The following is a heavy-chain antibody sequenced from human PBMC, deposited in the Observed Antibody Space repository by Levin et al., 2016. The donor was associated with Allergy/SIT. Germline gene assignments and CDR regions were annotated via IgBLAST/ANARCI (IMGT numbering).Heavy chain of an antibody. Sequence: SETLSLTCSVSGGSISSSSYYWGWIRQPPGTGLEWIGSVYYRESTFYNPSLKSRLSISIDTSKNQFSLKLSSVTAADTAVYYCARQSLDYSNSPYFDYWGQGTLVTVSS. CDR2: VYYREST. CDR1: GGSISSSSYY. D-gene: IGHD4-11*01. CDR3: ARQSLDYSNSPYFDY. J-gene: IGHJ4*02. V-gene: IGHV4-39*01.